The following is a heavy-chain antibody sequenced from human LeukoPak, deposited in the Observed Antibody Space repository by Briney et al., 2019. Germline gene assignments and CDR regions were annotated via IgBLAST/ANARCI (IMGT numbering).Heavy chain of an antibody. V-gene: IGHV3-73*01. D-gene: IGHD3-3*01. CDR3: TMTYYDFWSGYSFDY. CDR1: GFTFSSSA. Sequence: GGSLRLSCAASGFTFSSSAMHWVRQASGKGLEWVGRIRSKANSYATEYAASVKGRFTISRDDSKNTAYLQMNSLKTEDTAVYYCTMTYYDFWSGYSFDYWGQGTLVTVSS. J-gene: IGHJ4*02. CDR2: IRSKANSYAT.